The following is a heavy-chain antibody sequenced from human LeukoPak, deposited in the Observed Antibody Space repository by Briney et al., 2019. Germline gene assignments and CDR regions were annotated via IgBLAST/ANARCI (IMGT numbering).Heavy chain of an antibody. Sequence: PGGSLRLSCAASGSTFHDYYMSWIRQAPGKGLEWVSYISSSATTTYYADSVKGRFTISRDNTKKSLYLQLTSLRAEDTAVYYCARAXNWXYXXXFDYWGHGTXVTVSS. CDR3: ARAXNWXYXXXFDY. V-gene: IGHV3-11*01. D-gene: IGHD1-7*01. CDR2: ISSSATTT. J-gene: IGHJ4*01. CDR1: GSTFHDYY.